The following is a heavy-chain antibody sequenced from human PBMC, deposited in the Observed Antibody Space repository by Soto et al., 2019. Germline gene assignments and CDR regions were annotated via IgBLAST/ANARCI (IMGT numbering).Heavy chain of an antibody. Sequence: ASVKVSCKASGYTFTGYYMHWVRQAPGQGLEWMGWINPNSGGTNYAQKFQGRVTMTRDTSISTAYMEPSRLRSDDTAVYYCARPTSSSSDIGDWFDPWGQGTLVTVSS. V-gene: IGHV1-2*02. CDR3: ARPTSSSSDIGDWFDP. D-gene: IGHD6-6*01. J-gene: IGHJ5*02. CDR2: INPNSGGT. CDR1: GYTFTGYY.